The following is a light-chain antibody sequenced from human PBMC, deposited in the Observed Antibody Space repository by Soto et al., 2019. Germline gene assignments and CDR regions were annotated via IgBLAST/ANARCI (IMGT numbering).Light chain of an antibody. V-gene: IGLV2-14*03. CDR3: TSYTTSSPLV. J-gene: IGLJ1*01. CDR1: SSDVGGYNY. Sequence: QSALTQPASVSGSPGQSITISCTGTSSDVGGYNYVSWYQHHPGKAPKLMIYDVNNRPSGVSNRFSGSKSGNTASLTISGLQAEDEADYYCTSYTTSSPLVFGTGTKLTVL. CDR2: DVN.